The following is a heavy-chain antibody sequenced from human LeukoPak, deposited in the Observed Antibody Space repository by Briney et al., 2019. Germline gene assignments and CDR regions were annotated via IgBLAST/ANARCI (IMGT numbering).Heavy chain of an antibody. V-gene: IGHV1-2*02. J-gene: IGHJ6*02. CDR1: GYTFTGYY. CDR3: ARVDARRGYYYYYGMDV. Sequence: ASVKVSCKASGYTFTGYYMHWVRQAPGQGLEWMGWINPNSGGTNYAQKFQGRVTMTRDTSISTANMELSRLRSDDTAVYYCARVDARRGYYYYYGMDVWGQGTTVTVSS. D-gene: IGHD1-14*01. CDR2: INPNSGGT.